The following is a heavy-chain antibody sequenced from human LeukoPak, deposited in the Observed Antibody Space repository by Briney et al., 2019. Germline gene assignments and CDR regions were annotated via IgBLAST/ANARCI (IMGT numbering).Heavy chain of an antibody. J-gene: IGHJ4*02. V-gene: IGHV3-23*01. CDR3: AKGYCSSTSCPDDY. D-gene: IGHD2-2*01. CDR1: GFTFSSYE. CDR2: ISGSGGST. Sequence: GGSLRLSCAASGFTFSSYEMNWVRQAPGKGLEWVSAISGSGGSTYYADSVKGRFTISRDNSKNTLYLQMNSLRAEDTAVYYCAKGYCSSTSCPDDYWGQGTLVTVSS.